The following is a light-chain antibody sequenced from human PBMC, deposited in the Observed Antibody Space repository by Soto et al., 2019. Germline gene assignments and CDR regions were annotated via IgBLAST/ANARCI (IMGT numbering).Light chain of an antibody. J-gene: IGLJ1*01. CDR2: DVS. CDR3: SSYTSSSTHV. CDR1: SRDVGGYNY. V-gene: IGLV2-14*03. Sequence: QSALTQPASVSGSPGQSITISCTGTSRDVGGYNYVSWYQHHPGKAPKPMIYDVSNRPSGVSNRLSGSKSCNTASLTISGLQAEDEADYYCSSYTSSSTHVFGTGTKVTVL.